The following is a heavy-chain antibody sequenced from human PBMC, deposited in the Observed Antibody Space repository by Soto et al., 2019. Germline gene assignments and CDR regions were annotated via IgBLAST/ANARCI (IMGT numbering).Heavy chain of an antibody. D-gene: IGHD2-21*01. Sequence: GGSLRLSCAASGFTFSTYGMHWVRQAPGKGLEWVAVIWYDGSNKYYADSVKGRFTISRDNSKNTLFLQMNSLRAEDTAVYYCARGDPYYFEYWGQGTLVTVSS. CDR3: ARGDPYYFEY. CDR2: IWYDGSNK. CDR1: GFTFSTYG. V-gene: IGHV3-33*01. J-gene: IGHJ4*02.